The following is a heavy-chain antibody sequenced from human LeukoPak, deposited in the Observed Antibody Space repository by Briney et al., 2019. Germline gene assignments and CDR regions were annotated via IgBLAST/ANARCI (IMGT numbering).Heavy chain of an antibody. CDR2: ISISGGTT. J-gene: IGHJ4*02. D-gene: IGHD4-17*01. Sequence: GGSLRLSCAVSGFTFSSYFWMHWVRQAPGKGLVWVSGISISGGTTYYADSVKGRFTISRDNSKDTLYLQMNSLRAEDTAVYYCAKDRATMTTGGSDYWGQGTLVTVSS. CDR3: AKDRATMTTGGSDY. CDR1: GFTFSSYF. V-gene: IGHV3-23*01.